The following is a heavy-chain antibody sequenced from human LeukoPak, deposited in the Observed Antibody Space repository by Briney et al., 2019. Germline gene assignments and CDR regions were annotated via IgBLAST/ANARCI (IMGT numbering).Heavy chain of an antibody. Sequence: PGGSLRLSCAASGFNFSSYWMSWVRQAPGKGLEWAANIKQDGSDKYYVDSVKGRFTTSRDTARNTLYLQMNSLRAEDTAVYYCARVLVSGSSTPESYYYYGMDVWGQGTTVTVSS. D-gene: IGHD3-10*01. V-gene: IGHV3-7*01. CDR3: ARVLVSGSSTPESYYYYGMDV. CDR1: GFNFSSYW. J-gene: IGHJ6*02. CDR2: IKQDGSDK.